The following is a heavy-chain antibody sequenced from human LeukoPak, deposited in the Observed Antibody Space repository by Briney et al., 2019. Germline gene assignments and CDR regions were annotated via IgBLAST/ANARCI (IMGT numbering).Heavy chain of an antibody. CDR3: AKDFEQWLGVAVVDY. V-gene: IGHV3-23*01. D-gene: IGHD6-19*01. CDR1: GFAFSNYA. Sequence: PGGSLRLSCAASGFAFSNYAMNWVRQAPGKGLEWISGISNSGVATNYADSVKGRFTIFRDNSKNTLYLQMNSLRAEDTAVYYCAKDFEQWLGVAVVDYWGQGTLVTVSS. J-gene: IGHJ4*02. CDR2: ISNSGVAT.